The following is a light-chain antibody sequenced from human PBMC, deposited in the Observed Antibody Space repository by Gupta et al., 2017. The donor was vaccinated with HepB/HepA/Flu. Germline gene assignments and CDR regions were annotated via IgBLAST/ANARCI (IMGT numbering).Light chain of an antibody. CDR3: LQNDKVPLS. J-gene: IGKJ4*01. CDR2: DAS. CDR1: QDIASN. V-gene: IGKV1-33*01. Sequence: DIQMTQSPSSLSASVGDRVTITCQASQDIASNLNWYQQRPGKAPKPLIYDASNLEVGVPSRFSGSGSATKFTFTISGLQPEDFATYYCLQNDKVPLSFAGGTKVEIK.